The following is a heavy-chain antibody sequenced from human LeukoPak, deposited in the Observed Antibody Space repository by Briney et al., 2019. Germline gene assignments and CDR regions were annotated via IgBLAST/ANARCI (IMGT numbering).Heavy chain of an antibody. CDR2: IYYSGST. D-gene: IGHD2-15*01. CDR3: ARLDGYCSGGSCYSVSFVDP. V-gene: IGHV4-39*01. Sequence: SETLSLTCTVSGGSISSSNYYWGWIRQPPGNGLEWIGSIYYSGSTYYNPSLKSRVTISVDTSKNQFSLKLSSVTAADTAVYYCARLDGYCSGGSCYSVSFVDPWGQGTLVTVSS. CDR1: GGSISSSNYY. J-gene: IGHJ5*02.